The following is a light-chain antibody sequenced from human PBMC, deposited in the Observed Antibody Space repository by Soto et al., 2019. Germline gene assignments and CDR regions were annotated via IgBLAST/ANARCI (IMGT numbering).Light chain of an antibody. Sequence: EIVLTQSPATLSLSPGERATLSCRASQSVSSYLAWYQQKPGQAPRLLIYDASNRATGIPARFSGSGSGTDFTLSFSSLEPEDFAVYYCQQRSTSITFGQGTRLEIK. CDR2: DAS. J-gene: IGKJ5*01. CDR1: QSVSSY. V-gene: IGKV3-11*01. CDR3: QQRSTSIT.